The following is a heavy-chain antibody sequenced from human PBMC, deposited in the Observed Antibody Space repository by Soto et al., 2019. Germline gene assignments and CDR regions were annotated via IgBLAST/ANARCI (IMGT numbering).Heavy chain of an antibody. V-gene: IGHV3-7*03. CDR3: ARDEGVDY. CDR1: GFTFNYYW. J-gene: IGHJ4*02. CDR2: IKQDGGDQ. Sequence: GGSLRLSCVASGFTFNYYWMSWVRQAPGKGLEWVANIKQDGGDQYYMDSVKGRFTISRDNAKNLLYLQMSSLRAEDTAVYYCARDEGVDYWGQGTLVTVSS.